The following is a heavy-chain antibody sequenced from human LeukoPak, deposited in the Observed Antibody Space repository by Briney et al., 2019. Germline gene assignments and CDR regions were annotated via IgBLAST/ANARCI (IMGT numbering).Heavy chain of an antibody. V-gene: IGHV3-23*01. CDR1: GFTFSSYA. CDR3: AKDQDPIYSHFDY. D-gene: IGHD2-15*01. Sequence: PGGSLRLSCATSGFTFSSYAMSWVRQAPGKGLEWVSAISGSGGSTYYADSVKGRFTISRDNSKNTLYPQMNSLRAEDTAVYYCAKDQDPIYSHFDYWGQGTLVTVSS. J-gene: IGHJ4*02. CDR2: ISGSGGST.